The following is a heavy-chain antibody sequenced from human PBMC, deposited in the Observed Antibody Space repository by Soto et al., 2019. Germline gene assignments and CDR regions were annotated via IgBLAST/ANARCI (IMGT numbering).Heavy chain of an antibody. CDR2: ISAYNGNT. CDR3: ARDRGGDDRYYYYGRDV. J-gene: IGHJ6*02. V-gene: IGHV1-18*04. CDR1: GYTFTSYG. Sequence: QVQLVQSGAEVKKPGASVKVSCKASGYTFTSYGISWVRQAPGQGLEWMGWISAYNGNTNYAQKLQGRVTMTTDTPTSTAYMERRSLRADDTAVYDGARDRGGDDRYYYYGRDVGGQGTTVTVAS. D-gene: IGHD5-12*01.